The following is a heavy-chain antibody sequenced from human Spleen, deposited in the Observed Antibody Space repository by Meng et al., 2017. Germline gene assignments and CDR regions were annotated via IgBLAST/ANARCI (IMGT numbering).Heavy chain of an antibody. V-gene: IGHV4-39*07. Sequence: SETLSLTCTVSAGSISSSNYYWGWIRQAPGKGLEWIGSISYSGSTYYNPSLKSRVTISVDTSKNQFSLKLSSVTAADTAVYYCARFWASGVCGGSCYWGDAFDIWGQGTMVTVSS. D-gene: IGHD2-15*01. J-gene: IGHJ3*02. CDR1: AGSISSSNYY. CDR2: ISYSGST. CDR3: ARFWASGVCGGSCYWGDAFDI.